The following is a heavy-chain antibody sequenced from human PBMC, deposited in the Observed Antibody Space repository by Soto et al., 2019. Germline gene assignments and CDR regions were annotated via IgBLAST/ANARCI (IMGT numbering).Heavy chain of an antibody. CDR1: GGSISSSNW. Sequence: SETLSLTCAVSGGSISSSNWWSWVRQPPGKGLEWIGEIYHSGSTYYNPSLKSRVTISVDRSKNQFSLKLSSVTAADTAVYYWARGRGVTPGYFQHWGQGTLVTVSS. J-gene: IGHJ1*01. D-gene: IGHD2-21*02. CDR3: ARGRGVTPGYFQH. CDR2: IYHSGST. V-gene: IGHV4-4*02.